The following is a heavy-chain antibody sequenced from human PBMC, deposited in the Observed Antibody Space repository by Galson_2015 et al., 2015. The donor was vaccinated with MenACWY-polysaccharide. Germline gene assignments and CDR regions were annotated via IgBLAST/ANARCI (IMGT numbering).Heavy chain of an antibody. D-gene: IGHD5-24*01. Sequence: SLRLSCAASGFTFSSYDMNWVRQAPGKGLEWISYISSSGSVIQYADSVKGRFTVSRDNAKKSLYLQMNSLRAEDTAIYYCARDLDGYSPDYWGQATLVTVSS. CDR2: ISSSGSVI. V-gene: IGHV3-48*03. J-gene: IGHJ4*02. CDR3: ARDLDGYSPDY. CDR1: GFTFSSYD.